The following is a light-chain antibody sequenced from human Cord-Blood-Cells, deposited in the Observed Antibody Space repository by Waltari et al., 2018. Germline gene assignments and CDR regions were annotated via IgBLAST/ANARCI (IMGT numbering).Light chain of an antibody. J-gene: IGLJ3*02. CDR2: QDS. V-gene: IGLV3-1*01. CDR3: QAWDSSTWV. Sequence: SYELTQPPSVSVSPGQTASITCSGDNLGDKYACWYQQKPGQSPVLVIYQDSNWPAGIPERVSGSNSGNTATLTISGTQAMDEADYYCQAWDSSTWVFGGGTKLTVL. CDR1: NLGDKY.